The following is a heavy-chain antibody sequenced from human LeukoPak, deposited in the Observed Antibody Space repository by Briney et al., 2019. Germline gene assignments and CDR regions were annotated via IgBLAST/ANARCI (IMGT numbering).Heavy chain of an antibody. CDR2: ISYDGSNK. CDR3: ARDPNGDNWFDP. Sequence: GGSLRLSCAASGFTFSSYAMHCVRQAPGKGLEWVAVISYDGSNKYYADSVKGRFTISRDNSKNTLYLQMNSLRAEDTAVYYCARDPNGDNWFDPWGQGTLVTVSS. CDR1: GFTFSSYA. J-gene: IGHJ5*02. V-gene: IGHV3-30*04.